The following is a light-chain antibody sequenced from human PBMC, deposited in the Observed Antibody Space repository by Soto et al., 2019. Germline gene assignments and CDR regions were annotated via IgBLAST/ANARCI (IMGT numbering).Light chain of an antibody. Sequence: EIVLTQSPATLSLSPGERATLSCRASQSVSSYLAWYQQKPGQAPRLLIYDASNRATVIPARFSGSGSGTDITLTISSLEPEDVAGYHCQQRSNWPLTFGGGTKVEIK. CDR3: QQRSNWPLT. J-gene: IGKJ4*01. V-gene: IGKV3-11*01. CDR2: DAS. CDR1: QSVSSY.